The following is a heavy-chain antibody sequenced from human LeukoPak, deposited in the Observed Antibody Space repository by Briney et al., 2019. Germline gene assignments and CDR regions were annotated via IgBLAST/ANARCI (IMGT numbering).Heavy chain of an antibody. CDR2: IYTSGST. J-gene: IGHJ3*02. V-gene: IGHV4-4*07. CDR1: GGSISSYY. Sequence: SETLSLTCTVSGGSISSYYWSWIRQPAGKGLEWIGRIYTSGSTNYNPSLKSRVTMSVDTSKNQFSLKLSSVTAADTAVYYCARIIAAAGGDAFDIWGQGTMVTVSS. D-gene: IGHD6-13*01. CDR3: ARIIAAAGGDAFDI.